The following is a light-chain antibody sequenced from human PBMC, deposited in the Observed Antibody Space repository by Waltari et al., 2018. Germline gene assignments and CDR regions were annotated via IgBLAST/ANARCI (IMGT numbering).Light chain of an antibody. Sequence: QSALTQPASVSGSPAQSITLSSSGTDSDVVAYDFVSWYQQHPGKAPHLIIYEVSNRPSGISNRFSASKSGNTASLTISGLQAEDEADYYCSSYTTSSAPGVFGTGTRVTVL. J-gene: IGLJ1*01. CDR3: SSYTTSSAPGV. CDR1: DSDVVAYDF. CDR2: EVS. V-gene: IGLV2-14*01.